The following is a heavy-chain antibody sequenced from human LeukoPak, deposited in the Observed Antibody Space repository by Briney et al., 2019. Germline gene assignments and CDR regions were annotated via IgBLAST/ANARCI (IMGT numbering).Heavy chain of an antibody. CDR3: ARAGYYYDSSGTSTGWFDP. J-gene: IGHJ5*02. D-gene: IGHD3-22*01. Sequence: SETLSLTCTVSGYSISSGYYWGWIRQPPGKGLEWIGSIYHSGSTYYNPSLKSRVTISVDTSKNQFSLKLSSVTAADTAVYYCARAGYYYDSSGTSTGWFDPWGQGTLVTVSS. CDR2: IYHSGST. V-gene: IGHV4-38-2*02. CDR1: GYSISSGYY.